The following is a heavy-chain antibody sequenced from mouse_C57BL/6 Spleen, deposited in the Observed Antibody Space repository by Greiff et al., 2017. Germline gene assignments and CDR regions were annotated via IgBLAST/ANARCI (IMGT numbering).Heavy chain of an antibody. V-gene: IGHV5-6*01. CDR1: GFTFSSYG. CDR2: ISSGGSYT. D-gene: IGHD2-3*01. Sequence: EVKLVESGGDLVKPGGSLKLSCAASGFTFSSYGMSWVRQTPDKRLEWVATISSGGSYTYYPDSVKGRFTISRDNAKNTLYLQMSSLKSEDTAMYYCARHGVYDGYYVGYFDYWGQGTTLTVSS. CDR3: ARHGVYDGYYVGYFDY. J-gene: IGHJ2*01.